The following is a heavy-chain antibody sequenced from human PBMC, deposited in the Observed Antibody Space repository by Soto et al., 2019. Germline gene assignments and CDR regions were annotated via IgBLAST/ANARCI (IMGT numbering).Heavy chain of an antibody. Sequence: WGSLRLSCAASGFTFSSYSMNWVRQAPGKGLEWVSSISSSSYIYYADSVKGRFTISRDNAKNSLYLQMNSLRAEDTAVYYCARDGRFVVVATYGMDVWGQGTTVTVSS. J-gene: IGHJ6*02. CDR1: GFTFSSYS. V-gene: IGHV3-21*01. CDR2: ISSSSYI. D-gene: IGHD2-15*01. CDR3: ARDGRFVVVATYGMDV.